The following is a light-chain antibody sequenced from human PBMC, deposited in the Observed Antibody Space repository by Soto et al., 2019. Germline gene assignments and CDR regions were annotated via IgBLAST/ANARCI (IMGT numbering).Light chain of an antibody. Sequence: DIVMTQSPLSLPVTPVEPASISCRSSQSLLDSDDGNTYLDWYQQKPGQAPSLLIYDTSTRATGIPARFSGTGSGTDFTLTISSLQPEDLGVYYCQQYSQWPPFTFAQGTRLEI. J-gene: IGKJ5*01. CDR2: DTS. CDR1: QSLLDSDDGNTY. V-gene: IGKV2-40*01. CDR3: QQYSQWPPFT.